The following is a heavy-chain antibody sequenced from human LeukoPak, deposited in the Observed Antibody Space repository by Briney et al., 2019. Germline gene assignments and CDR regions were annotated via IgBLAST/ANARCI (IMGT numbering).Heavy chain of an antibody. CDR3: VRGPDHATVGY. CDR2: INHSGIS. CDR1: GGSFSHSY. Sequence: PSETLSLTCAVYGGSFSHSYWNWVRQPPGKGLEGIGEINHSGISSYKPSLSSRVTMSQATSKNHFSLKLASVAAADTAVYSCVRGPDHATVGYWGQGTPVTVSS. J-gene: IGHJ4*02. V-gene: IGHV4-34*01. D-gene: IGHD1-14*01.